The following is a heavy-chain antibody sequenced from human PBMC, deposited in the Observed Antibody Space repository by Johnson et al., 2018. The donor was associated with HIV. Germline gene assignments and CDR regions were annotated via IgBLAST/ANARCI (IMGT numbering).Heavy chain of an antibody. D-gene: IGHD1-26*01. V-gene: IGHV3-30*04. CDR2: ISYAGSNK. Sequence: VQLVESGGGVVQSGRSLRLSCAASGFTFSSYAMHWVRQAPGKGLEWVAVISYAGSNKYYADSVKVRFTISRDNSKNTLYLQMNSLRAEDTAVYYCARDGFYSGSYDMFDIWGQWTMVTVSS. CDR1: GFTFSSYA. J-gene: IGHJ3*02. CDR3: ARDGFYSGSYDMFDI.